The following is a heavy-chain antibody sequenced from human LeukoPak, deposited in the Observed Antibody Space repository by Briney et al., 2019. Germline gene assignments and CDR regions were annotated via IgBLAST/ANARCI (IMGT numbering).Heavy chain of an antibody. CDR1: GYTFTSYD. J-gene: IGHJ3*02. CDR3: ARDSGEGGQGAFDI. Sequence: ASVKVSCKASGYTFTSYDINWVRQATGQGLEWMGWMNPNSGNTGYAQKFQGRVTITADKSTSTAYMELSSLRSEDTAVYYCARDSGEGGQGAFDIWGQGTMVTVSS. D-gene: IGHD3-10*01. CDR2: MNPNSGNT. V-gene: IGHV1-8*01.